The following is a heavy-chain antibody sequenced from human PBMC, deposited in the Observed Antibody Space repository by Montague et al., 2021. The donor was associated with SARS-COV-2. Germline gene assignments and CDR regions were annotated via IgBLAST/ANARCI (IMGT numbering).Heavy chain of an antibody. J-gene: IGHJ5*02. CDR1: GFSFSSYA. D-gene: IGHD3-9*01. V-gene: IGHV3-23*01. Sequence: SLRLSCAASGFSFSSYAMSWVRRAQGKGLEWVSAISGSGGATYHADSVKGRFIISRDSSKKTMFLQMNRLTPEDTAVYYCAKSAYYDILNWFDPWGQGTLVTVSS. CDR3: AKSAYYDILNWFDP. CDR2: ISGSGGAT.